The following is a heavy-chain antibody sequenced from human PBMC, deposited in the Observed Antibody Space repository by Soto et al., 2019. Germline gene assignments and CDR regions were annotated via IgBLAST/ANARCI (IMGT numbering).Heavy chain of an antibody. V-gene: IGHV1-24*01. Sequence: ASVKVSCKASGYTFTSYGISWVRQAPGKGLEWMGGFDPEDGETIYAQKFQGRVTMTEDTSTDTAYMELSSLRSEDTAVYYCATVGGSCYSCYYYGMDVWGQGTKVTVSS. CDR2: FDPEDGET. D-gene: IGHD2-15*01. CDR3: ATVGGSCYSCYYYGMDV. J-gene: IGHJ6*02. CDR1: GYTFTSYG.